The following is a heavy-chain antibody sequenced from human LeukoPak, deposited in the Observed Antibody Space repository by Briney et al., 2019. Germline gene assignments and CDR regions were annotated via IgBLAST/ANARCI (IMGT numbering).Heavy chain of an antibody. CDR3: ARGGYSGYDRDAFNI. D-gene: IGHD5-12*01. Sequence: GGSLRLSCAASGFTVSSNYMSWVRQAPGKGLEWVSVIYSDDSTYYADSVKGRFTISRHNSKNTLYLQMNSLRAEDTAVYYCARGGYSGYDRDAFNIWGQGTMVTVSS. CDR2: IYSDDST. V-gene: IGHV3-53*04. J-gene: IGHJ3*02. CDR1: GFTVSSNY.